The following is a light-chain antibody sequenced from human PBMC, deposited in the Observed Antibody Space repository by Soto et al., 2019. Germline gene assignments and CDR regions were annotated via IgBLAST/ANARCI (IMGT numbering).Light chain of an antibody. CDR2: KAS. V-gene: IGKV1-5*03. CDR3: QQSLT. Sequence: DIQMTQSPSTPSASVGDRVTITCRASQSISSWLAWYQQKPGKAPKLLIYKASSLESGVPSRFSGSGSGTEFTLTISSLQPDDFATYYCQQSLTFGGGTKVEIK. J-gene: IGKJ4*01. CDR1: QSISSW.